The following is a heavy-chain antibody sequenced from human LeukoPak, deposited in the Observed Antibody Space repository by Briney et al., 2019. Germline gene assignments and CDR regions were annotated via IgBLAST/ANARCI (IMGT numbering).Heavy chain of an antibody. CDR1: GFTFSSYW. CDR2: IKQDGSEK. D-gene: IGHD6-13*01. V-gene: IGHV3-7*03. Sequence: GGSLRLSCAASGFTFSSYWMSWVRQAPGKGLEWVANIKQDGSEKYYVDSLKGRFTISRDNAKNSLYLQMNSLRAEDTAVYYCAKEGGPIAPFDYWGQGTLVTVSS. CDR3: AKEGGPIAPFDY. J-gene: IGHJ4*02.